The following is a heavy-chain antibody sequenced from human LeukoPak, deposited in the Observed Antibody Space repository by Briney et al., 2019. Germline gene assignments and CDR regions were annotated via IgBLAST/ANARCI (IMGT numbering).Heavy chain of an antibody. J-gene: IGHJ4*02. D-gene: IGHD3-3*01. Sequence: GGSLRLSCAASGFTFSSYAMSWVRQAPGKGLEWVSAISGSGGSTYYADSVKGRFTISRDNSKNTLYLQMNSLRAEDTAAYYCAKYTSLRFLEWMGDRFDYWGQGTLVTVSS. CDR2: ISGSGGST. V-gene: IGHV3-23*01. CDR3: AKYTSLRFLEWMGDRFDY. CDR1: GFTFSSYA.